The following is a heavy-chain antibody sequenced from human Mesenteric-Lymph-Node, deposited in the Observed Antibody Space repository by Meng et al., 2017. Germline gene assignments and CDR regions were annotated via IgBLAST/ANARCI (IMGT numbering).Heavy chain of an antibody. V-gene: IGHV4-39*01. CDR1: GGSTSSSSYY. CDR2: VVYSGTT. J-gene: IGHJ4*02. Sequence: LHLQESAPGLVSPPEPRSLTCTAAGGSTSSSSYYWAWIRQPPGEGLEWIGSVVYSGTTYYTSSLKSRVSISVDTSKNQFSLKLSSVTAADTAVYYCARHHHSPTFDYWGQGTLVTASS. CDR3: ARHHHSPTFDY. D-gene: IGHD1-14*01.